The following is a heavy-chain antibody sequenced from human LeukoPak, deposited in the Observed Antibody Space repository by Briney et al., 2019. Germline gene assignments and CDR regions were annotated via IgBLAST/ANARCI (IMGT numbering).Heavy chain of an antibody. Sequence: SETLSLTCTVSGGSISSYYWSWIRQPPGKGLEWVGDIYYSGSTNYNPSLKSRVTISVDTSKNQFSLKLSFVTAAATDVYYCERQIAGGCYYYNLDVWGQGTTVTVSS. V-gene: IGHV4-59*08. CDR2: IYYSGST. CDR3: ERQIAGGCYYYNLDV. D-gene: IGHD3-10*01. CDR1: GGSISSYY. J-gene: IGHJ6*02.